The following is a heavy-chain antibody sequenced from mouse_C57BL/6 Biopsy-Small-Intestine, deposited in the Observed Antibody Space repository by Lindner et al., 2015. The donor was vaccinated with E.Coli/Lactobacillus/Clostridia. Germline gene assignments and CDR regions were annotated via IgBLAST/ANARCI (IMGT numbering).Heavy chain of an antibody. CDR3: ARGSGWMHLDS. Sequence: SVKVSCKASGYSFTSYGISWVRQAPGQGLEWMGWITTYNGNTNYAQKFQDRVSMTTDTSTNTAYMELRSLRSDDTAVYYCARGSGWMHLDSWGQGTLVTVS. J-gene: IGHJ3*01. CDR1: GYSFTSYG. V-gene: IGHV1-7*01. D-gene: IGHD1-1*02. CDR2: ITTYNGNT.